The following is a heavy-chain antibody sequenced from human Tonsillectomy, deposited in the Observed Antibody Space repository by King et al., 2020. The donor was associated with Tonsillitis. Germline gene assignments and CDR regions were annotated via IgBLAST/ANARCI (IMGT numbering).Heavy chain of an antibody. CDR2: ISYDGSNK. Sequence: VQLVESGGGVVQPGRSLRLSCAASGFTFSSYAMHWVRQAPGKGLEWVAVISYDGSNKYYADSVKGRFTISRDNSKNTLYLQMNSLRAEDTAVYYCARQLGDCSSTRCLYYFDYWGQGTLVTVSP. D-gene: IGHD2-2*01. CDR3: ARQLGDCSSTRCLYYFDY. CDR1: GFTFSSYA. V-gene: IGHV3-30-3*01. J-gene: IGHJ4*02.